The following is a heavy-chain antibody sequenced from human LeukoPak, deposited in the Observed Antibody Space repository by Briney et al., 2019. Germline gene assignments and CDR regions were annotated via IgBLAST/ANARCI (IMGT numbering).Heavy chain of an antibody. V-gene: IGHV1-69*06. J-gene: IGHJ3*02. D-gene: IGHD4-23*01. CDR3: ARDRNYGGNPDAFDI. CDR1: GGTFSSYA. Sequence: SVKVSCKASGGTFSSYAISWVRQAPGQGLEWMGGIIPIFGTANYAQKFQGRVTITADKSTSTAYMELSSLRSEDTAVYYCARDRNYGGNPDAFDIWGQGTMVTVSS. CDR2: IIPIFGTA.